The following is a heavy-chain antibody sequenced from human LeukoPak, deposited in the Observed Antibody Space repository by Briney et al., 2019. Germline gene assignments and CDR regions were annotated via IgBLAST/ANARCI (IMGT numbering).Heavy chain of an antibody. V-gene: IGHV1-18*01. CDR1: GYTFTTYG. CDR3: ARGGCSSTSCPYYFDY. Sequence: ASVKVSCKASGYTFTTYGISWVRQAPGQGLEWMGWVSGNNGNTNYAQKLQGRVTMTTDKSTSTAYMELSSLRSEDTAVYYCARGGCSSTSCPYYFDYWGQGTLVTVSS. J-gene: IGHJ4*02. CDR2: VSGNNGNT. D-gene: IGHD2-2*01.